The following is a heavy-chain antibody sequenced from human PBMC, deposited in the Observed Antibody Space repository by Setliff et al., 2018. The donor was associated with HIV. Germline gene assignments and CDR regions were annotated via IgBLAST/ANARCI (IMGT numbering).Heavy chain of an antibody. D-gene: IGHD7-27*01. CDR3: ARDPRERWGSAYWYFDP. CDR1: GGSISSYY. J-gene: IGHJ2*01. Sequence: SETLSLTCTVSGGSISSYYWSWIRQPPGKGLEWIGYIYYSGTTNYNASLKSRLTMSVDTSKKQFSLKLRSVTAADMAVYYCARDPRERWGSAYWYFDPWGRGTLVTVSS. CDR2: IYYSGTT. V-gene: IGHV4-59*01.